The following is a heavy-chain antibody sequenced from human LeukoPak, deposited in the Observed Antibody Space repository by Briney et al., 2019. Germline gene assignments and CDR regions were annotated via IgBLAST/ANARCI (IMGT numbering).Heavy chain of an antibody. D-gene: IGHD6-25*01. J-gene: IGHJ4*02. Sequence: SSETLSLTCNVSGASINSYRWNWIRQPPGKGLEWIGYISYDGKTNYNPSLKSRLTLSVDTAKNQFSLKLTSVTAADTAVYYCARRGRNSSGWQDYLWGQGTLVTVSS. CDR1: GASINSYR. CDR3: ARRGRNSSGWQDYL. V-gene: IGHV4-59*01. CDR2: ISYDGKT.